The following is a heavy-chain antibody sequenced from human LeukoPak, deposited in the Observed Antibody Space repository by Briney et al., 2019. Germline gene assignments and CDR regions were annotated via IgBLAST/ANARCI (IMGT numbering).Heavy chain of an antibody. CDR3: SRAYYYDSSGYIY. J-gene: IGHJ4*02. Sequence: TGGSLRLSCAASGFTFSSYSMNWVRQAPGKGLEWVSSISSSSSYIYYADSVKVRFTISRDNDKNSLYLQMNSRRAEDTAVYYCSRAYYYDSSGYIYWGQGTLVTVSS. CDR1: GFTFSSYS. D-gene: IGHD3-22*01. CDR2: ISSSSSYI. V-gene: IGHV3-21*01.